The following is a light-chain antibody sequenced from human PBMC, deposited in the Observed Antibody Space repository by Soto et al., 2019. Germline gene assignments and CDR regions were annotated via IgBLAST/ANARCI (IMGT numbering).Light chain of an antibody. CDR3: HVWDSSSGHYI. V-gene: IGLV3-21*02. J-gene: IGLJ1*01. CDR1: NIGRKS. CDR2: DDS. Sequence: YELTQPPSVSVAPGQTARISCGGNNIGRKSVHWYQQKPGRAPVVVVYDDSDRPSGIPERFSGANSGDTATLTISRVEAGDEADYYCHVWDSSSGHYIFGTGTKVTVL.